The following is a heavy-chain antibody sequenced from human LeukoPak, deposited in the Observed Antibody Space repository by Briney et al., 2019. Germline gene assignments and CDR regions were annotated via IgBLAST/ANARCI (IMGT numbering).Heavy chain of an antibody. CDR1: GFSFSSHG. Sequence: GGSLRLSCAASGFSFSSHGMHWVRQAPGKGLEWVSAISGSGGSTYYADSVKGRLTISRDNSKNTLYLQMNSLRAEDTAVYYCAKLTASFDYWGQGTLVTVSS. CDR2: ISGSGGST. J-gene: IGHJ4*02. V-gene: IGHV3-23*01. CDR3: AKLTASFDY. D-gene: IGHD2-21*02.